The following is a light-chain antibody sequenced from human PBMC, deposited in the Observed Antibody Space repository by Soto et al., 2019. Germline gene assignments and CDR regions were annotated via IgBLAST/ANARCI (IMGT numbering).Light chain of an antibody. Sequence: EIVMTQSPATVPVSPGERVTLSCRASQSVSIDLAWYQQKPGQAPRLLIYGASTRATDIPAIFTGRGSGTEFTLTISSLQSEDIAVYDCQQYNKWPQTVGLGTKGDIK. CDR1: QSVSID. CDR2: GAS. V-gene: IGKV3-15*01. J-gene: IGKJ1*01. CDR3: QQYNKWPQT.